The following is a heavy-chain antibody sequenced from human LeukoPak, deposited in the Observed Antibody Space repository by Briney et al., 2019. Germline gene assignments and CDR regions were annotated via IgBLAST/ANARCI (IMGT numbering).Heavy chain of an antibody. J-gene: IGHJ4*02. CDR3: ARQWTVVAGFYFDH. D-gene: IGHD6-19*01. Sequence: SETLSLTCTLSGDAITSSNYYWGWLRQPPGQGLGWVGSISDSGSTFYNPSLKSRVTISVDTSKNQFSLQLNSVIAADTAVYYCARQWTVVAGFYFDHWGQGTLVTVSS. V-gene: IGHV4-39*01. CDR2: ISDSGST. CDR1: GDAITSSNYY.